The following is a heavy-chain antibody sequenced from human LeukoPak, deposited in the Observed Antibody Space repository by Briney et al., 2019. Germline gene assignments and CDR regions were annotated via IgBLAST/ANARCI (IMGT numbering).Heavy chain of an antibody. CDR2: ISSSSSTI. V-gene: IGHV3-48*02. J-gene: IGHJ6*02. Sequence: GGSLRLSCAASGYTFSRYSMNWVRQAPGKGLEWVSYISSSSSTIYYADSVRGRFTISRDNAKNSLYLQMNSLGDEDTALYYCARTYSSSYYYCMDVWGQGTTVTVSS. CDR3: ARTYSSSYYYCMDV. D-gene: IGHD6-19*01. CDR1: GYTFSRYS.